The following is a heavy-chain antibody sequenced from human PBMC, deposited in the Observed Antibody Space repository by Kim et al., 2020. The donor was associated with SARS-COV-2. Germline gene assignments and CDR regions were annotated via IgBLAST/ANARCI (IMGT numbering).Heavy chain of an antibody. J-gene: IGHJ3*02. D-gene: IGHD3-22*01. Sequence: GRFTIARDNSKNTLYLQMNSLRAEDTAVYYCAKAQYYYDSSGYTKNAFDIWGQGTMVTVSS. CDR3: AKAQYYYDSSGYTKNAFDI. V-gene: IGHV3-23*01.